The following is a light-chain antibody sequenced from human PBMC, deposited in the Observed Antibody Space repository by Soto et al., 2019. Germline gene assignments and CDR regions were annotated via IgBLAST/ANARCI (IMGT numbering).Light chain of an antibody. CDR3: QQSYSTPLT. CDR1: QSISSY. V-gene: IGKV1-39*01. Sequence: DIPMTQSPSSLSASVGDRVTITCRASQSISSYLNWYQQKPGKAPKLLIYAASRLQSGVPSRFSGSGSGTEFYLTISSQQPEDFATYYCQQSYSTPLTFGGGTKVEIK. CDR2: AAS. J-gene: IGKJ4*01.